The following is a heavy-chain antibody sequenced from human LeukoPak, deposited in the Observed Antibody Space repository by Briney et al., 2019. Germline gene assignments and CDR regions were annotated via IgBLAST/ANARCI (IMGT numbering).Heavy chain of an antibody. CDR3: ARRRYYDGSGYLE. CDR1: GYSISSGYY. CDR2: IYHSGST. V-gene: IGHV4-38-2*01. Sequence: PSETLSLTCAVSGYSISSGYYWGWIRQPPGKGLEWIGSIYHSGSTYYNPSLKSRVTISVDTSKNQFSLKLSSVTAADTAVYYCARRRYYDGSGYLEWGQGTLLSVSS. J-gene: IGHJ1*01. D-gene: IGHD3-22*01.